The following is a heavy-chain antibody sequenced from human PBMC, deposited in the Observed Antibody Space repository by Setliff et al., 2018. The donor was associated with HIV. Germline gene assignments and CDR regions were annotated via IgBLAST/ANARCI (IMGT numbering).Heavy chain of an antibody. CDR3: AKDYLSSSTWYGGLGY. J-gene: IGHJ4*02. Sequence: PGGSLRLSCAASGFTFDDHAMAWVRQAPGKGLEWISSIKWDGSYTYYADSVLGRFTISRDNSKNTLYLQMNSLRVEDTALYYCAKDYLSSSTWYGGLGYWGLGTLVTVSS. V-gene: IGHV3-20*04. CDR2: IKWDGSYT. D-gene: IGHD6-13*01. CDR1: GFTFDDHA.